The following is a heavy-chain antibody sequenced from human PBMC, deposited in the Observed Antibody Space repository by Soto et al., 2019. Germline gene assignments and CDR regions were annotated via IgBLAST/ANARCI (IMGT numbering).Heavy chain of an antibody. D-gene: IGHD5-12*01. CDR1: GGSITNDGYY. CDR3: ARYSGYDYLDY. Sequence: SETLSLTCTVSGGSITNDGYYWSWIRQPPGKGLEWIGYIYYSGSTYYNLSLKSRVTISVDTSENHFSLMLTSVTAEDTAVYYCARYSGYDYLDYWGQGTLVTVYS. CDR2: IYYSGST. J-gene: IGHJ4*02. V-gene: IGHV4-31*03.